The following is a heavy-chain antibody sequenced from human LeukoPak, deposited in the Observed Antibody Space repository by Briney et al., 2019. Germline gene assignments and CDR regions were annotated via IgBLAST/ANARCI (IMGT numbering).Heavy chain of an antibody. CDR2: INHSGST. D-gene: IGHD6-6*01. J-gene: IGHJ6*03. Sequence: SETLSLTCAVYGGSFSGYYWSWIRQPPGKGLEWIGEINHSGSTNYNPSLKSRVTISVDTSKNQFSLKLSSVIAADTAVYYCARACRVAARPYYYYYMDVWGKGTTVTVSS. CDR3: ARACRVAARPYYYYYMDV. V-gene: IGHV4-34*01. CDR1: GGSFSGYY.